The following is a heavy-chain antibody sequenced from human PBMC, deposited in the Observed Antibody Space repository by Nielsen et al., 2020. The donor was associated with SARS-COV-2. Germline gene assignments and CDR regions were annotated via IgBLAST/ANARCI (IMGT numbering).Heavy chain of an antibody. CDR3: VRRGAAAVATNSPVEYDY. D-gene: IGHD6-13*01. J-gene: IGHJ4*02. V-gene: IGHV1-18*01. Sequence: ASVKVSCKTFGYTFSSFGISWVRQAPGQGLEWMGWISGYHGRTIYAQKLQGRVTMTADTSTSTVYMELRSLTSDDTAIYYCVRRGAAAVATNSPVEYDYWGQGTLVTVSS. CDR2: ISGYHGRT. CDR1: GYTFSSFG.